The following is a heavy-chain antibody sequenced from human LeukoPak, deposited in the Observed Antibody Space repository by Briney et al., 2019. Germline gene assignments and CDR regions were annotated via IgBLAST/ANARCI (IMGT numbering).Heavy chain of an antibody. CDR2: LNPNTGHA. CDR1: AYDFTGYH. J-gene: IGHJ4*02. CDR3: AKDRDGEDRIIL. Sequence: GASVTVSCKVVAYDFTGYHIHWVRQAPGQGPEWMGRLNPNTGHAVYAFKFQGRVTITRDTSTNTAYMEVARLTSDDTALYYCAKDRDGEDRIILWGQGTLVTVSS. D-gene: IGHD5-24*01. V-gene: IGHV1-2*06.